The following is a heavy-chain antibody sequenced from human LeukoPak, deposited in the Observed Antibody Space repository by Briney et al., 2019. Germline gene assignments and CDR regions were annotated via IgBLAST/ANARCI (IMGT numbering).Heavy chain of an antibody. D-gene: IGHD6-6*01. J-gene: IGHJ4*02. Sequence: SETLSLTCSVSGGSISDYYWSWIRQSPGKGLEWIGYISYSESTNYNPSLKSRVTISLDTSKNQFSLKLNSATAADTAIYYCAREGPSSSSYYWGQGTLVTVSS. V-gene: IGHV4-59*12. CDR3: AREGPSSSSYY. CDR1: GGSISDYY. CDR2: ISYSEST.